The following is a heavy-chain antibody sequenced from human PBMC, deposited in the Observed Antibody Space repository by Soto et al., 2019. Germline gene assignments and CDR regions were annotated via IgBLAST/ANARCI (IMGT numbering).Heavy chain of an antibody. CDR1: GFTFSSYA. J-gene: IGHJ4*02. CDR3: ARAPPSWIPHSSGLDY. Sequence: EVQLVESGGGLVQPGGSLRLSCAASGFTFSSYAMHWVRQAPGKGLEYVSAISSNGGSTYYANSVKGRFTISRDNSKNTLYLQMGSLRAEDMAVYYCARAPPSWIPHSSGLDYWGQGTLVTVSS. D-gene: IGHD6-19*01. CDR2: ISSNGGST. V-gene: IGHV3-64*01.